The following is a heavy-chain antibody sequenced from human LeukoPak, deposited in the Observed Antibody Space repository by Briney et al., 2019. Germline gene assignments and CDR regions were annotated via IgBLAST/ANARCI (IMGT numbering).Heavy chain of an antibody. CDR2: IYYSGST. D-gene: IGHD3-9*01. CDR1: GGSISSYY. V-gene: IGHV4-59*08. Sequence: SETLSLTCTVSGGSISSYYWSWIRQPPGKGLEWIGYIYYSGSTYYNPSLKSRVTISVDTSKNQFSLKLSSVTAADTAVYYCARTNYDILTGYYYYFDYWGQGTLVTVSS. J-gene: IGHJ4*02. CDR3: ARTNYDILTGYYYYFDY.